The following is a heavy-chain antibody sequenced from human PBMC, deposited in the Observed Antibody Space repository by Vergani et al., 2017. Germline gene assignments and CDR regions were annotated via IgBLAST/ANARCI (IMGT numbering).Heavy chain of an antibody. CDR1: GFTLNTYG. J-gene: IGHJ6*02. Sequence: QVQILQSGGGVVQPGGSLRLSCTLSGFTLNTYGIHWVRQAPGKGLEWVSFIRYDGSSEYYGDSVTGRFTISRDKSQNTVNLQMNSLRTEDTAVYFCANSVIAGNVGVAYFGMDVWGRGTTVTVSS. CDR3: ANSVIAGNVGVAYFGMDV. CDR2: IRYDGSSE. D-gene: IGHD2/OR15-2a*01. V-gene: IGHV3-30*02.